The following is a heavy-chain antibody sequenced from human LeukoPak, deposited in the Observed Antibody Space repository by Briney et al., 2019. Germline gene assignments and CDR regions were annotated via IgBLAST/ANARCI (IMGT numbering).Heavy chain of an antibody. J-gene: IGHJ4*02. CDR2: INHSGST. V-gene: IGHV4-34*01. CDR1: GGAFSGYY. Sequence: KPSETPSLTCAVYGGAFSGYYWSWIRQPPGKGLEWIGEINHSGSTNYNPSLKSRVIISLDTSKNQFYLRLSSVTASDTAVYYCARDRGVVIPFDYWGQGTLVTVSS. D-gene: IGHD2-2*01. CDR3: ARDRGVVIPFDY.